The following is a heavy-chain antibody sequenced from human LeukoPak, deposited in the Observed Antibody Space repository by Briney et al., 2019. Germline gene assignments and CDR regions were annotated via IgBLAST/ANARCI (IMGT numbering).Heavy chain of an antibody. CDR3: AREDDSGRNHASIDY. D-gene: IGHD3-10*01. Sequence: ASVKVSCKASGYTFTGYYMHWVRQAPGQGLEWMGWINPNSGGTNYAQKFQGRVTMTRDTSISTAYMELSRLRSDDTAVYYCAREDDSGRNHASIDYWGQGTLVTVSS. CDR1: GYTFTGYY. CDR2: INPNSGGT. J-gene: IGHJ4*02. V-gene: IGHV1-2*02.